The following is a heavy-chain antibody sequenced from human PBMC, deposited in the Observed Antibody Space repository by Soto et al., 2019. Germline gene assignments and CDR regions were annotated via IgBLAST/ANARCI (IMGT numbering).Heavy chain of an antibody. J-gene: IGHJ6*01. D-gene: IGHD6-13*01. V-gene: IGHV1-69*06. CDR3: ARDLWRIAAAGNYYYYGMDV. CDR1: GGTFSSYA. Sequence: SVKDSCKASGGTFSSYAISLVRQAPGQGLEWMGGIIPIFGTANYAQKFQGRVTITADKSTSTAYMELSSLRSEDTAVYYCARDLWRIAAAGNYYYYGMDVWGQGTTVTVSS. CDR2: IIPIFGTA.